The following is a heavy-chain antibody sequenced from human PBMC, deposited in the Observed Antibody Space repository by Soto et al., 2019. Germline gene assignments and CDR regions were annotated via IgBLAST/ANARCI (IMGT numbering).Heavy chain of an antibody. V-gene: IGHV1-18*01. CDR3: ARDPLIVVSYNWFDP. J-gene: IGHJ5*02. CDR1: GYTFTSYG. Sequence: QVQLVQSGAEVKKPGASVKVSRKASGYTFTSYGISWVRQAPGQGLEWMGWISAYNGNTNYAQKLQGRVTMTTDTSTSTAYMELRSLRSDDTAVYYCARDPLIVVSYNWFDPWGQGTLVTVSS. D-gene: IGHD3-22*01. CDR2: ISAYNGNT.